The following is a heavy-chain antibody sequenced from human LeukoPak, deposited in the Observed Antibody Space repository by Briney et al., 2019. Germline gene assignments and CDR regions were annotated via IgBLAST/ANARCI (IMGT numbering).Heavy chain of an antibody. CDR2: INSDGSST. J-gene: IGHJ6*03. CDR3: ARVSSGSYFGYYYYYMDV. D-gene: IGHD1-26*01. V-gene: IGHV3-74*01. CDR1: GSTFSNYW. Sequence: GGSLRLSCVASGSTFSNYWMHWVRQAPGKGLVWVSRINSDGSSTSYADSVKGRFTISRDNAKNTLYLQMNSLRAEETAVYYCARVSSGSYFGYYYYYMDVWGKGTTVTVSS.